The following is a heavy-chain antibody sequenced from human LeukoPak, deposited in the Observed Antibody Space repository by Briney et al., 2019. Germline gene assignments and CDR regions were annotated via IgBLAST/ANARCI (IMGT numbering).Heavy chain of an antibody. Sequence: PGGSLRLSCSASGFTFSTYWMSWVRQAPGKELEWVANIKQDGSEKYYVDSVRGRFTISRDNAKNSLSLQMNSLRVEDTAVFYCARDPSYCSGGSCYWVDYWGQGTLVTVSS. CDR3: ARDPSYCSGGSCYWVDY. V-gene: IGHV3-7*03. CDR2: IKQDGSEK. J-gene: IGHJ4*02. CDR1: GFTFSTYW. D-gene: IGHD2-15*01.